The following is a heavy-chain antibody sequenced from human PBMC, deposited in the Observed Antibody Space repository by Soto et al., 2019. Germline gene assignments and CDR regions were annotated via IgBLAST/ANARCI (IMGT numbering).Heavy chain of an antibody. D-gene: IGHD3-10*01. V-gene: IGHV3-21*01. CDR2: ISSSSSYI. CDR3: ARDSLGDGIRWFGETRYYYYMDV. CDR1: GFTFSSYS. Sequence: GGSLRLSCAASGFTFSSYSMNWVRQAPGKGLEWVSSISSSSSYIYYADSVKGRFTISRDNAKNSLYLQMNSLKAEDTAVYYCARDSLGDGIRWFGETRYYYYMDVWGKGTTVTVSS. J-gene: IGHJ6*03.